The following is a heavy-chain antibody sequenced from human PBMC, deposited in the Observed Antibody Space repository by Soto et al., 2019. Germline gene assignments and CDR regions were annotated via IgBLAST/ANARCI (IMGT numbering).Heavy chain of an antibody. V-gene: IGHV2-70*11. CDR2: IDWDDDK. D-gene: IGHD4-17*01. CDR1: GFSLSTSGMC. Sequence: SDPTLVNPTQTLRLTCTFSGFSLSTSGMCVSWIRQPPGKALEWLARIDWDDDKYYSTSLKTRLTISKDTSKNQVVLTMTNMDPVDTATYYCARIRPTTVTTSGAFDIWGQGTMVTVSS. CDR3: ARIRPTTVTTSGAFDI. J-gene: IGHJ3*02.